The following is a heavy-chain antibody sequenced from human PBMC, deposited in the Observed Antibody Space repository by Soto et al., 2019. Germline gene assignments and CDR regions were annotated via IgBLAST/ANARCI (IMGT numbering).Heavy chain of an antibody. D-gene: IGHD2-15*01. CDR3: TTSRYCSGGSCLNWFDP. J-gene: IGHJ5*02. CDR2: IKSKTDGGTT. V-gene: IGHV3-15*01. Sequence: PWGSLRLSCAASGFTFSNAWMSWVRQAPGKGLEWVGRIKSKTDGGTTDYAAPVKGRFTISRDDSKNTLYLQMNSLKTEDTAVYYCTTSRYCSGGSCLNWFDPWGQGTLVTVSS. CDR1: GFTFSNAW.